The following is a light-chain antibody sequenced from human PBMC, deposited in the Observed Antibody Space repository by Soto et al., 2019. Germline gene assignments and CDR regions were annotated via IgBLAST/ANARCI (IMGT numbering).Light chain of an antibody. Sequence: QSALTQPPSASGSPGQSVTISCTGTSSDVGGYDYVSWYQQHPGKAPKLMIYEVTKRSSGVPERFSGSKSGKTASLTVSGLQADDEADYYCSSYTSRSTLVFGTGTKVTVL. CDR3: SSYTSRSTLV. J-gene: IGLJ1*01. V-gene: IGLV2-8*01. CDR1: SSDVGGYDY. CDR2: EVT.